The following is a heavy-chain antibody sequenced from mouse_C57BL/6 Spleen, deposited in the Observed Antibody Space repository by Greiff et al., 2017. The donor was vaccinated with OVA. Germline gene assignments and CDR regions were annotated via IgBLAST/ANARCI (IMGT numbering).Heavy chain of an antibody. CDR3: ASYYSNSSYYAMDY. D-gene: IGHD2-5*01. V-gene: IGHV2-5*01. CDR1: GFSLTSYG. CDR2: IWRGGST. J-gene: IGHJ4*01. Sequence: VKLMESGPGLVQPSQSLSITCTVSGFSLTSYGVHWVRQSPGKGLEWLGVIWRGGSTDYNAAFMSRLSITKDNSKSQVFFKMNSLQADDTAIYYCASYYSNSSYYAMDYWGQGTSVTVSS.